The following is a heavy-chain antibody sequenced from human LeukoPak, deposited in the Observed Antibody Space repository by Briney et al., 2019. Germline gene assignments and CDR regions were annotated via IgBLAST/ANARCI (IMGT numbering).Heavy chain of an antibody. CDR3: ARQGFGSSYFDY. CDR1: GGSISSSSYY. D-gene: IGHD3-16*01. J-gene: IGHJ4*02. V-gene: IGHV4-39*01. Sequence: PSETLSLTCTVSGGSISSSSYYWGWIRQPPGKGLEWIGSIYYSGSTYYNPSLESRVTISVDTSKNQFSLKLSSVTAADTAVYYCARQGFGSSYFDYWGQGTLVTVSS. CDR2: IYYSGST.